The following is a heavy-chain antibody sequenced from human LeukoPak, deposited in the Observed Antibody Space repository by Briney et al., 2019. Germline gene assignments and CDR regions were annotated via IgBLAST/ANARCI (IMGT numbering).Heavy chain of an antibody. V-gene: IGHV6-1*01. Sequence: SQTLSLTCAISGDSVSRNSVAWNWIRQSPSRGLEWLGRTYYRSKWYNDYAVSVRSRISINPDTSKNQFSLQLNSVTPEDTAVYYCARGQYSAHDYWGQGTLVTVSS. CDR2: TYYRSKWYN. CDR3: ARGQYSAHDY. J-gene: IGHJ4*02. CDR1: GDSVSRNSVA. D-gene: IGHD4-11*01.